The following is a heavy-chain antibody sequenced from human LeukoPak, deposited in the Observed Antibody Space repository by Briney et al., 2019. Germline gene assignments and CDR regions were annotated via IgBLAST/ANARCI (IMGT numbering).Heavy chain of an antibody. J-gene: IGHJ6*02. CDR1: GDSISSYY. CDR2: IYYSGNT. CDR3: ARDRYKYSSGGLEYYGMDV. V-gene: IGHV4-59*01. Sequence: SETLSLTCTVSGDSISSYYWSWIRQPPGKGLEWIGCIYYSGNTNYNPSLKSRVTISIDTSKNQFSLKLSSVTAADTAVYYCARDRYKYSSGGLEYYGMDVWGQGTTVTVSS. D-gene: IGHD6-25*01.